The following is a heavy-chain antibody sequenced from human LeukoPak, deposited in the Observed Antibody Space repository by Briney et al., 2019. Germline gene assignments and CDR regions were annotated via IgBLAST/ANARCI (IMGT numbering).Heavy chain of an antibody. V-gene: IGHV4-39*01. CDR2: IYYSGST. CDR1: GGSISSSSYY. Sequence: PSETLSLTCTVSGGSISSSSYYWGWIRQPPGKGLEWIGSIYYSGSTYYNPSLKSRVTISIDTSKNQFSLKLSSVTAADTAVYYCARGLRYFGWSSYYNWFDPWGQGTLVTVSS. CDR3: ARGLRYFGWSSYYNWFDP. J-gene: IGHJ5*02. D-gene: IGHD3-9*01.